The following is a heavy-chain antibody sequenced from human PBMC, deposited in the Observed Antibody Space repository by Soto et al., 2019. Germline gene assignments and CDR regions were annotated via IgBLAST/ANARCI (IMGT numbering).Heavy chain of an antibody. V-gene: IGHV3-48*02. J-gene: IGHJ4*02. CDR2: ISSSSSTI. Sequence: EVQLVESGGGLVQPGGSLRLSCAASGFTFSSYSMNWVRQAPVKGLELVSYISSSSSTIYYAESVKGRFTISRDNAKNSLYLQMNILRDEDTDVYYCARLAARYDYWGQGTLVTVSS. CDR3: ARLAARYDY. D-gene: IGHD6-6*01. CDR1: GFTFSSYS.